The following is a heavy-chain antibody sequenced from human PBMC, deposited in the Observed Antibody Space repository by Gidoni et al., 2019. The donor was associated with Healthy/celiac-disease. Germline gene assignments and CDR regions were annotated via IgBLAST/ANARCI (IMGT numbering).Heavy chain of an antibody. Sequence: QVHLVQSGTEVKKSGASVKVSCKASGYTFTTYYVHWVRQAPGQGLEWMGIINPSGGSTNYAQKFQGRVTMTRDTSTSTVYMELSSLRSEDTAVYYCARDEGIAAAGDAFDIWGQGTMVTVSS. D-gene: IGHD6-13*01. CDR2: INPSGGST. CDR3: ARDEGIAAAGDAFDI. CDR1: GYTFTTYY. V-gene: IGHV1-46*01. J-gene: IGHJ3*02.